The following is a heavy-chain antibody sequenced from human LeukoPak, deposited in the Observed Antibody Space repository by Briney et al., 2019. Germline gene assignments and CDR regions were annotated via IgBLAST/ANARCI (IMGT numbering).Heavy chain of an antibody. J-gene: IGHJ4*02. V-gene: IGHV3-11*04. CDR3: ARDGRSTWYGVGYFDY. Sequence: PGGSQRLSCAASGFTVSNHYMTWVRQAPGKGLEWISYISSRASTIYYADSVKGRFTISRENAKNSLYLQMNSLRAEDTAVYYCARDGRSTWYGVGYFDYWGQGTPVTVCS. D-gene: IGHD6-13*01. CDR2: ISSRASTI. CDR1: GFTVSNHY.